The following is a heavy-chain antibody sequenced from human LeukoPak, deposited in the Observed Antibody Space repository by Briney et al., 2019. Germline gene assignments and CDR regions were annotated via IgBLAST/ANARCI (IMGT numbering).Heavy chain of an antibody. CDR2: IKSKTDGGTT. Sequence: PGGSLRLSCAASGFTFSNAWMNWVRQAPGKGLEWVGRIKSKTDGGTTDYAAPVKGRFTISRDDSKNTLYLQMNSLRAEDTAVYYCAKDLMAARHLDYWGQGTLVTVSS. D-gene: IGHD6-6*01. J-gene: IGHJ4*02. CDR1: GFTFSNAW. CDR3: AKDLMAARHLDY. V-gene: IGHV3-15*07.